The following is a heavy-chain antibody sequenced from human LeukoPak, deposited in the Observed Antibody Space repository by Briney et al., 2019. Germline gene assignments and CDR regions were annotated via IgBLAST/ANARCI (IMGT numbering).Heavy chain of an antibody. J-gene: IGHJ5*02. V-gene: IGHV3-23*01. D-gene: IGHD4-17*01. CDR2: ILGSGGST. CDR1: GFTFSSYA. Sequence: GGSLRLSCAASGFTFSSYAMAWVRQAPGKGLEWVSHILGSGGSTYYADSVKGRFTISRDNSKNTLYLKMNSLRPEDTAVYYCAKVKYDYGDPVGWFDPWAREAWSPSPQ. CDR3: AKVKYDYGDPVGWFDP.